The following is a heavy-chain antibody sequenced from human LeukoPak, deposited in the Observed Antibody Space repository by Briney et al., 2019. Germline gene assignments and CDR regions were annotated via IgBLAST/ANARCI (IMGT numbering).Heavy chain of an antibody. CDR1: GFTLSNYD. CDR2: ISGSGSST. V-gene: IGHV3-23*01. J-gene: IGHJ4*02. Sequence: GSLRLYCAASGFTLSNYDMTWVRQAPGKGLEGVSGISGSGSSTYYADSVKGRFTLSRDYPKNTLYLQMNSLRAEDTAVYSCAKYSGSYYYPPNWDSWGQGTLVIVSS. D-gene: IGHD1-26*01. CDR3: AKYSGSYYYPPNWDS.